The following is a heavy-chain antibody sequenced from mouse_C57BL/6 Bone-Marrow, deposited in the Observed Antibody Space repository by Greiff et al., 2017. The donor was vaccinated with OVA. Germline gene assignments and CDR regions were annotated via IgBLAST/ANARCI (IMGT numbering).Heavy chain of an antibody. CDR3: AIYWED. CDR2: IYPSDSDT. Sequence: VQLQQPGAELVKPGASVKVSCKASGYTFTSYWMHWVKQRPGQGLEWIGRIYPSDSDTNYNQKFKGKATLTVDKSSSTDNMQLSSLTSEDSVVYYCAIYWEDWGQGTTLTVSS. J-gene: IGHJ2*01. D-gene: IGHD4-1*01. V-gene: IGHV1-74*01. CDR1: GYTFTSYW.